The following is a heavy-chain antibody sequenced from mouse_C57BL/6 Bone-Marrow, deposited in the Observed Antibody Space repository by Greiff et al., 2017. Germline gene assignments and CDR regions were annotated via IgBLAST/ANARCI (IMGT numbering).Heavy chain of an antibody. V-gene: IGHV5-12*01. J-gene: IGHJ1*03. CDR3: ASRSRGWYFDV. CDR1: GFTFSDYY. Sequence: EVHLVESGGGLVQPGGSLKLSCAASGFTFSDYYMYWVRQTPEKRLEWVAYISNGGGSTYYPDTVKGRFTISRDNAKNTLYLQMSRLKSEDTAMYYCASRSRGWYFDVWGTGTTVTVSS. D-gene: IGHD1-1*01. CDR2: ISNGGGST.